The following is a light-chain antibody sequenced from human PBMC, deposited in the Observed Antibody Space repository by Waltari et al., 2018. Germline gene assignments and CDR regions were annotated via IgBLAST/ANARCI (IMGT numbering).Light chain of an antibody. CDR3: QQLTSYSIP. V-gene: IGKV1-9*01. CDR2: AAS. CDR1: QGISNY. J-gene: IGKJ5*01. Sequence: IQLSQSPSSLSASVGDRVTNTCRASQGISNYLAWYQQKPGKAPQLLIYAASTLQSGVPSRFSGGGSGTDFTLTISSLQPEDFATYYCQQLTSYSIPFGQGTRLEIK.